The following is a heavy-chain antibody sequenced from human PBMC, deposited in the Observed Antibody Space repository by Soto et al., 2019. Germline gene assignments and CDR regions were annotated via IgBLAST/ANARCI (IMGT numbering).Heavy chain of an antibody. CDR1: GGSISSGGYS. V-gene: IGHV4-30-2*01. D-gene: IGHD6-13*01. Sequence: QLQLQESGSGLVKPSETLSLTCGVSGGSISSGGYSWSWIRRPPGKGLGWIGYIYHTGSTYYNPYIKSRVTISVDRSKNQFSLKLSSVTAADTAVYYCARAYSSSWPNAFDIWGQGTLVTVSS. J-gene: IGHJ3*02. CDR2: IYHTGST. CDR3: ARAYSSSWPNAFDI.